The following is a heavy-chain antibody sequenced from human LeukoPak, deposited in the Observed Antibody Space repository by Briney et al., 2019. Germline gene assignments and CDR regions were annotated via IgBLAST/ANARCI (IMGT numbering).Heavy chain of an antibody. CDR1: GGSISSYY. CDR2: IYYSGST. D-gene: IGHD6-13*01. Sequence: SETLSLTCTVSGGSISSYYWSWIRQPPGKGLEWIGYIYYSGSTNYNPSLKSRVTISVDPSKHQFSLKLSSVTAADTAVYYCARDSFSSWSGNDAFDIWGQGTMVTVSS. CDR3: ARDSFSSWSGNDAFDI. J-gene: IGHJ3*02. V-gene: IGHV4-59*01.